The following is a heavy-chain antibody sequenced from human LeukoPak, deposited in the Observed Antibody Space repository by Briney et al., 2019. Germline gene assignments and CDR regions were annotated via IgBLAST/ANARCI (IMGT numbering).Heavy chain of an antibody. CDR2: ISGSGGST. CDR3: AKDIKDIVVVPAAMLDY. CDR1: GFTFSSYA. D-gene: IGHD2-2*01. Sequence: PGGSLRLSCAASGFTFSSYAMSWVRQAPGKGLEWVSGISGSGGSTDYADSVKGRFTISRDNSKNTLYLQMNSLRADDTAVYYCAKDIKDIVVVPAAMLDYWGQGTLVTVSS. J-gene: IGHJ4*02. V-gene: IGHV3-23*01.